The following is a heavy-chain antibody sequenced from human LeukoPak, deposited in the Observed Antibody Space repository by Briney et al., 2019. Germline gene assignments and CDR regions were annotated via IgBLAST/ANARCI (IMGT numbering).Heavy chain of an antibody. V-gene: IGHV3-7*03. Sequence: GGSLRLSCAASGFTFSSYWMSWVRQAPGKGLEWVANIKQDGSEKYYVDSVKGRFTISRDNAKNSLYLQMNSLRAEDTALYYCAKDMEAYGSRMYDYWGQGTLVTVSS. CDR3: AKDMEAYGSRMYDY. J-gene: IGHJ4*02. CDR1: GFTFSSYW. D-gene: IGHD3-10*01. CDR2: IKQDGSEK.